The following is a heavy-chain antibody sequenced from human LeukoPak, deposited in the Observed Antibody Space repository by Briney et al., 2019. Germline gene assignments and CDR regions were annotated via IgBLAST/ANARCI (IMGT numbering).Heavy chain of an antibody. CDR2: ISWNSGSI. CDR1: GLTQEDYA. V-gene: IGHV3-9*01. D-gene: IGHD3-3*02. CDR3: AKDLGDRRGMAGHFWC. J-gene: IGHJ4*02. Sequence: PGGPLTLPCAPWGLTQEDYAKLGLPDARGKAVVGFSGISWNSGSIGYADSVKGRFTISRDNAKNSLYLQMNSLRAEDTALYYCAKDLGDRRGMAGHFWCWGKGVLVTV.